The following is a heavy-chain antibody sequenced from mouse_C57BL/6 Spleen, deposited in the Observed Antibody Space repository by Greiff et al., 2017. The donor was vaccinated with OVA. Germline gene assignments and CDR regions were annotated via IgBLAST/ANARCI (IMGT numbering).Heavy chain of an antibody. CDR1: GYTFTSYW. Sequence: QVQLQQPGAELVRPGSSVKLSCKASGYTFTSYWMHWVKQRPIQGLEWIGNIDPSDSETHYNQKFKDKATLTVDKSSSTAYMQLSSLTSEDSAVYYCARGSNQGDWYFDVWGTGTTVTVSS. V-gene: IGHV1-52*01. CDR3: ARGSNQGDWYFDV. J-gene: IGHJ1*03. CDR2: IDPSDSET. D-gene: IGHD1-1*01.